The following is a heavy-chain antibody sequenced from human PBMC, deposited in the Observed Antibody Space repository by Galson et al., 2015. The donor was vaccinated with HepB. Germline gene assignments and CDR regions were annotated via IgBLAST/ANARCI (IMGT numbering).Heavy chain of an antibody. CDR2: ISYDGSNK. J-gene: IGHJ4*02. Sequence: SLRLSCAASGFTFSSYGMHWVRQAPGKGLEWVAVISYDGSNKYYADSVKGRFTISRDNSKNTLYLQMNSLRAEDTAVYYCAKDSMIVVGPFDYWGQGTLVTVSS. V-gene: IGHV3-30*18. CDR3: AKDSMIVVGPFDY. D-gene: IGHD3-22*01. CDR1: GFTFSSYG.